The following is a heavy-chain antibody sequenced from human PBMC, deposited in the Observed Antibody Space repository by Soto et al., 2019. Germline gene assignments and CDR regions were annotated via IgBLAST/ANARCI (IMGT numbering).Heavy chain of an antibody. Sequence: GGSLRLSCAASGFTFSSYVMHWVRQAPGKGLEWVAVISYDGINKYYADSVKGRFTISRDNSKNTLYLQMNSLRAEDTAVYYCAKDNGGYNYNLEYVQHWGQGTLLTVSS. J-gene: IGHJ1*01. CDR1: GFTFSSYV. CDR3: AKDNGGYNYNLEYVQH. V-gene: IGHV3-30*18. D-gene: IGHD3-10*01. CDR2: ISYDGINK.